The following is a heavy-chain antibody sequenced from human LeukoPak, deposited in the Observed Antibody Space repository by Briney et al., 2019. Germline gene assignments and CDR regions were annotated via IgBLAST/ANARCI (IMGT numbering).Heavy chain of an antibody. CDR1: GXRFTANW. D-gene: IGHD1-20*01. J-gene: IGHJ5*02. Sequence: GESLKISCKGSGXRFTANWIGWVRQMPGKGVEWMGIIYPADSDTYYSPSFQGQVTISADKPISTAYLQWSSLKASDTATYYCAKGITRYNWFDPWGQGTLVTVSS. CDR2: IYPADSDT. V-gene: IGHV5-51*01. CDR3: AKGITRYNWFDP.